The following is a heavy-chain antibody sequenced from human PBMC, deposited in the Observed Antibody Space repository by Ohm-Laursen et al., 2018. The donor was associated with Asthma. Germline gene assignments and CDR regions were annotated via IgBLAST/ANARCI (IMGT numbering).Heavy chain of an antibody. Sequence: SLRLSCTASGFSFSDYIINWVRQAPGRGLVWVSRVYGDGSNTIYADSVKGRFTISRDNAKNTLYLQMNSLRAEDTAVYYCTRGGHYGSYFDYWGQGTLVTVSS. CDR1: GFSFSDYI. CDR2: VYGDGSNT. CDR3: TRGGHYGSYFDY. J-gene: IGHJ4*02. D-gene: IGHD4-17*01. V-gene: IGHV3-74*01.